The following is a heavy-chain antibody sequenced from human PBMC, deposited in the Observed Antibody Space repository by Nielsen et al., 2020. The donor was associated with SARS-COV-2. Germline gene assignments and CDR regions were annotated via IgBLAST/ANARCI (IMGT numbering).Heavy chain of an antibody. CDR2: ISWNSGSI. CDR1: GFTFSSYA. V-gene: IGHV3-9*01. Sequence: GGSLRLSCAASGFTFSSYAMHWVRQAPGKGLEWVSGISWNSGSIGYADSVKGRFTISRDNAKNSLYLQMNSLRAEDTALYHCARVYCSSTSCYAGAFDIWGQGTMVTVSS. D-gene: IGHD2-2*01. CDR3: ARVYCSSTSCYAGAFDI. J-gene: IGHJ3*02.